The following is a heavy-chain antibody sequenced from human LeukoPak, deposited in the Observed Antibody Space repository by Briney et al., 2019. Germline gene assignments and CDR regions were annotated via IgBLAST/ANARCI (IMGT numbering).Heavy chain of an antibody. Sequence: GRSLRLSCAASGFTFDDYAMHWVRQAPGKGLEWVSGISWNSGSIGYADSVKGRFTISRDNSKNTLYLQMNSLRAEDTAVYYCAKDRGITGSMDPLDYWGQGTLVTVSS. CDR2: ISWNSGSI. J-gene: IGHJ4*02. CDR1: GFTFDDYA. CDR3: AKDRGITGSMDPLDY. V-gene: IGHV3-9*01. D-gene: IGHD1-20*01.